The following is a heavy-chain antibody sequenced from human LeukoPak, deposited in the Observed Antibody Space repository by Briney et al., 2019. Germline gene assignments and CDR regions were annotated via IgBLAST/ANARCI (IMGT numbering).Heavy chain of an antibody. Sequence: PGASVKVSCKASGYTFTGYYMHWVRQAPGQGLEWMGWINPNSGGTNYAQKFQGRVTMTRDTSISTAYMELSRLRSDDTAVYYCARGSITIFSAGNDAFDIWGQGTMVTVSS. D-gene: IGHD3-9*01. J-gene: IGHJ3*02. CDR1: GYTFTGYY. CDR3: ARGSITIFSAGNDAFDI. CDR2: INPNSGGT. V-gene: IGHV1-2*02.